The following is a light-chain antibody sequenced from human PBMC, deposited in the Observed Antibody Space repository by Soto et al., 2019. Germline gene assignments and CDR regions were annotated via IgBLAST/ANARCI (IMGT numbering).Light chain of an antibody. J-gene: IGKJ1*01. Sequence: EIVLTQSPVNRSLCPGERATLSFIASLIIRNNYLAWYQQRPGQAPRLRIYGASSRATGIPDRFSGSGSGTECTLTISRLEPEDFAVFNCHQYGRSWTLGQGTKVDIK. CDR1: LIIRNNY. CDR3: HQYGRSWT. CDR2: GAS. V-gene: IGKV3-20*01.